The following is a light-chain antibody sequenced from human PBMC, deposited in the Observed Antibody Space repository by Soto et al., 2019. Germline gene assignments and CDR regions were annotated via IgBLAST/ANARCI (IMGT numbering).Light chain of an antibody. V-gene: IGKV1-27*01. CDR2: AAS. J-gene: IGKJ3*01. Sequence: DIQMTQSPTSLSASVGDRVTITCRASQDIRNFVAWYQQKPGKAPKLLIYAASTLQSGVPSRFSGSGSGTDFTITINSLQPEDVAKYSCQQYSSVPVFGPGTKVEIK. CDR1: QDIRNF. CDR3: QQYSSVPV.